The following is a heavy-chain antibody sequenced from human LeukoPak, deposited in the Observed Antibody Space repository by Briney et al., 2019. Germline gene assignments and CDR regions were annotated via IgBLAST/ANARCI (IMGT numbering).Heavy chain of an antibody. D-gene: IGHD2-15*01. CDR2: ISGSGGST. CDR1: GFTFSSYA. J-gene: IGHJ4*02. CDR3: AKEFDDIVVVVAASDYFDY. V-gene: IGHV3-23*01. Sequence: GGSLRLSCAASGFTFSSYAKSWVRQAPGKGLEWVSAISGSGGSTYYADSVKGRFTISRDNSKNTLYLQMNSLRAEDTAVYYCAKEFDDIVVVVAASDYFDYWGQGTLVTVSS.